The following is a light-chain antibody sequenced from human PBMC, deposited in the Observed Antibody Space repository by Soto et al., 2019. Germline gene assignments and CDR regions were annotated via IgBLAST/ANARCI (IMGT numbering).Light chain of an antibody. V-gene: IGLV1-44*01. CDR1: NSNIGSNT. CDR3: AAWDDSLNGSV. J-gene: IGLJ7*01. Sequence: QAVVTQPPSASGTPGQRVTISCSGSNSNIGSNTVHWYQQLPGTAPKILIHSNNQRPSGVPDRFSGSKSGTSASLAISGLQSEDEADYYCAAWDDSLNGSVFGGGTQLTVL. CDR2: SNN.